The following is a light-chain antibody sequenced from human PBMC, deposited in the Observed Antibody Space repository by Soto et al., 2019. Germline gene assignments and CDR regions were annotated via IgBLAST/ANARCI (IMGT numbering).Light chain of an antibody. CDR2: AAS. V-gene: IGKV1-9*01. CDR1: QGISSY. CDR3: QRLGDYPIT. Sequence: DIQLTQSPSFLSASVGDRVTITCRASQGISSYLAWYQQKPGKAPKFLIYAASPLQSGVPSRFSGSGSGTEFTLTIRSLQPEDFATYYCQRLGDYPITFGQGTRLEIK. J-gene: IGKJ5*01.